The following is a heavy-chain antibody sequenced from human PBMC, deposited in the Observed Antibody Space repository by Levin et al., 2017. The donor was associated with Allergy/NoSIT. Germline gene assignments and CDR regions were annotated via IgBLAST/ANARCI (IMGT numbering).Heavy chain of an antibody. Sequence: SETLSLTCSVSGGSVSSGAYLWSWIRQPPGTGLEWVGHIFHNGSTNYNPSLKSRVTISLDTSKNQFSLRLSSVTAADTAVYYCARVSVVIRYFDGRGPFDPWGQGTLVTVSS. D-gene: IGHD3-9*01. CDR2: IFHNGST. V-gene: IGHV4-61*08. CDR1: GGSVSSGAYL. J-gene: IGHJ5*02. CDR3: ARVSVVIRYFDGRGPFDP.